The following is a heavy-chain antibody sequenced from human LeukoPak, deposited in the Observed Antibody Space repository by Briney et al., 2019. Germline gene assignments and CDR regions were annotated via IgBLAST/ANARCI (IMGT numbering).Heavy chain of an antibody. CDR2: IWYDGSDK. V-gene: IGHV3-33*06. CDR1: GFTFSSYG. D-gene: IGHD3-16*01. J-gene: IGHJ6*03. Sequence: AGSLRLSCAASGFTFSSYGMRWVRQAPGKGLEWVAVIWYDGSDKYYADSVKGRFTISRDNSKNTLYLQMNSLRAEDTAVYYCAKDKDYGYYLDVWGKGTTVTVSS. CDR3: AKDKDYGYYLDV.